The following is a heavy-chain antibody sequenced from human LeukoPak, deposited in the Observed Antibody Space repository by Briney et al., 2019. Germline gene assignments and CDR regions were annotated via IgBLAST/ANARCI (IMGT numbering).Heavy chain of an antibody. Sequence: PGGSLRLSCAASGFRFNTYWLSWVRQAPGKGLEWVADIKEDGSKTYYVDSLKGRFTISRDNAKNSLYLQMNSLRAEDTAVYYCARVSGDEEQNYYGSGSYTYWGQGTLVTVSS. CDR2: IKEDGSKT. CDR3: ARVSGDEEQNYYGSGSYTY. D-gene: IGHD3-10*01. V-gene: IGHV3-7*01. J-gene: IGHJ4*02. CDR1: GFRFNTYW.